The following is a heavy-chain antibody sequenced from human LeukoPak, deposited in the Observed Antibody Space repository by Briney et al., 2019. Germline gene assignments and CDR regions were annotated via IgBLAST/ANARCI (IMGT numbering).Heavy chain of an antibody. CDR1: GGSISSGGYY. Sequence: DPSQTLSLTCTVSGGSISSGGYYWSWIRQHPGKGLEWIGYIYYSGSTYYNPSLKSRVTISVDTSKNQFSLKLSSVTAADTAVYYCARDSSPTSHPHYYMDVWGKGTTVTASS. D-gene: IGHD6-6*01. CDR3: ARDSSPTSHPHYYMDV. V-gene: IGHV4-31*03. J-gene: IGHJ6*03. CDR2: IYYSGST.